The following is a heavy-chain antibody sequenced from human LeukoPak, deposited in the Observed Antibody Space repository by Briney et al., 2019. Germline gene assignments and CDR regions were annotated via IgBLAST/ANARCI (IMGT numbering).Heavy chain of an antibody. Sequence: ASVKVSCKASGYTFTSYDINWVRQATGQGLEWMGWMNPNSGNSGYAQKFQGRVTMTRNTSISTAYMELSSLRSEDTAVYYCARGRTRPQLWLLAYWGQGTLVTVSS. V-gene: IGHV1-8*01. CDR1: GYTFTSYD. D-gene: IGHD5-18*01. CDR2: MNPNSGNS. CDR3: ARGRTRPQLWLLAY. J-gene: IGHJ4*02.